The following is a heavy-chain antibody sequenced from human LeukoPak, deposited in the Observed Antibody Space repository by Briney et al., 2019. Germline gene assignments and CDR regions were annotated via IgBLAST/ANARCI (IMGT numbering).Heavy chain of an antibody. D-gene: IGHD4-11*01. Sequence: SVKVSCKASGGTFSSYAISWVRQAPGQGLEWMGGIIPIFGTANYAQKFQGRVTITADESTSTAYMELSSLRSEDTAVYYCANSNYAYYYYYYMDVWGKGTTVTVSS. CDR3: ANSNYAYYYYYYMDV. J-gene: IGHJ6*03. V-gene: IGHV1-69*01. CDR2: IIPIFGTA. CDR1: GGTFSSYA.